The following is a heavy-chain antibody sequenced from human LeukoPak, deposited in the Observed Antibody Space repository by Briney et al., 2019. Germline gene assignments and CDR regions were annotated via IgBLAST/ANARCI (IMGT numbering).Heavy chain of an antibody. J-gene: IGHJ4*02. CDR2: IIPIFGTA. Sequence: SVKVSCKASGYTFTSYGISWVRQAPGQGLEWMGGIIPIFGTANYAQKFQGRVTITADESTSTAYMELSSLRSEDTAVYYCARKWNSGSFGYWGQGTLVTVSS. CDR1: GYTFTSYG. V-gene: IGHV1-69*13. CDR3: ARKWNSGSFGY. D-gene: IGHD1-26*01.